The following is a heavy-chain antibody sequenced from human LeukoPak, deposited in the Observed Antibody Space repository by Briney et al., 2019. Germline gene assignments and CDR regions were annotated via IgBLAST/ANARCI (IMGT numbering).Heavy chain of an antibody. CDR2: ISSSSTTI. J-gene: IGHJ4*01. V-gene: IGHV3-48*01. CDR1: GFTFSSYS. Sequence: GGSLRFSCAASGFTFSSYSMNWVRQAPGNELEWVSYISSSSTTICYADSVKGRFTISRDNAKNSLYLQMNSLRAEDTAVYYCAREQDLDYWGQGTLVTVSS. CDR3: AREQDLDY.